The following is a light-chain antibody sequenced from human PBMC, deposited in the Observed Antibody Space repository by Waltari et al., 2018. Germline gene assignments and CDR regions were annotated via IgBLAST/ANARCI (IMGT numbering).Light chain of an antibody. V-gene: IGLV3-1*01. Sequence: SYEVTQPPSVSVSPGQTANITCSGDKLGDKYACWYQKKPDQSTVIVIYQNRKRPSGIPERCSGSNSGNTATMTISGTQAMDEADYYCQAWDISTDVVFGGGTKLTVL. CDR3: QAWDISTDVV. CDR1: KLGDKY. J-gene: IGLJ2*01. CDR2: QNR.